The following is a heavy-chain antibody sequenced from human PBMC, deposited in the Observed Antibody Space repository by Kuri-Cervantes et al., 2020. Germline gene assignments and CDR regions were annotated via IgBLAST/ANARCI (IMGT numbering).Heavy chain of an antibody. CDR3: ARSKSEVTHAGY. Sequence: GESLKISCAASGLTISSDWMHWVRQVPGKGLVWVSRINSDGSSTNYADSVKGRFTISRDNSKNTLYLQMNSLRAEDTSVYYCARSKSEVTHAGYWGQGTLVTVSS. CDR1: GLTISSDW. CDR2: INSDGSST. V-gene: IGHV3-74*01. J-gene: IGHJ4*02. D-gene: IGHD1-14*01.